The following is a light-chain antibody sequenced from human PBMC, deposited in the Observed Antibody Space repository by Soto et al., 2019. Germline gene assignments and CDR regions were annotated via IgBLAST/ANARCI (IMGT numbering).Light chain of an antibody. V-gene: IGKV3-15*01. CDR2: GAS. CDR3: QQYNNWPQT. Sequence: VMTQSPATLSASVGERANIXCRASQSVASHLSWCQQSTGKAPRRLIYGASSMASGVPASFSGSGSGTEFTLTISSLQSEDFAIYYCQQYNNWPQTFGQGTKVDIK. J-gene: IGKJ1*01. CDR1: QSVASH.